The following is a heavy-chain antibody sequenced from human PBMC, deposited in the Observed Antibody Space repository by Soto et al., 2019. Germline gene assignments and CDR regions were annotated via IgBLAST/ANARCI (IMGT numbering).Heavy chain of an antibody. CDR3: PREQSDDNYFDP. V-gene: IGHV4-4*02. Sequence: SETLSLTCAVSGVSITSTNWWSWVRQPPGKGLEWIGEIYHSGTTKYNPSLESRVTISVDKSKNHFSLRLISVTAADTAVYYCPREQSDDNYFDPWGQGTLVTVSS. D-gene: IGHD6-19*01. CDR2: IYHSGTT. CDR1: GVSITSTNW. J-gene: IGHJ5*02.